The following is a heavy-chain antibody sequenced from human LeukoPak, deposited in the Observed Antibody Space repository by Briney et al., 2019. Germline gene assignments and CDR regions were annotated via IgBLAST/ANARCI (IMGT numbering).Heavy chain of an antibody. CDR1: GGSISSYY. Sequence: PSETLSLTCTVSGGSISSYYWNWIRQPPGKGLVWIGYIYYRGSTNYNPSLKSRVTISVDTSKNQFSLKLSSVTAADTAVYYCARGADSSGYYSIFYFDYWGQGTLVTVSS. J-gene: IGHJ4*02. D-gene: IGHD3-22*01. CDR2: IYYRGST. V-gene: IGHV4-59*01. CDR3: ARGADSSGYYSIFYFDY.